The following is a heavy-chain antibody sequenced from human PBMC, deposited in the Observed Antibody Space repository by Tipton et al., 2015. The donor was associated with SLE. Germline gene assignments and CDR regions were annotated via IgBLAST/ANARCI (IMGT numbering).Heavy chain of an antibody. CDR3: ARGFSAADFWSGYFVNWFDP. CDR2: IYHSGDT. J-gene: IGHJ5*02. Sequence: TLSLTCTVSGYSISSGYFWGWVRQPPGRGLEWIGSIYHSGDTHYNPSLKSRVTISVDTSKNQFSLKLDSVTAADTAMYYCARGFSAADFWSGYFVNWFDPWGQGTLVTVSS. D-gene: IGHD3-3*01. V-gene: IGHV4-38-2*02. CDR1: GYSISSGYF.